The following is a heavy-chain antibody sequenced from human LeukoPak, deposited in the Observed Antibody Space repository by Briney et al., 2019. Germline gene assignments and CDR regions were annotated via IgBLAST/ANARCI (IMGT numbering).Heavy chain of an antibody. V-gene: IGHV3-48*04. CDR3: ARAVYYYDSSGYDDAFDI. CDR2: TSRSGGTI. Sequence: GGSLRLSCAASGFTFSSYAMSWVRQAPGKGLEWVSYTSRSGGTIYYADSVKGRFTISRDNAKNSLYLQMNSLRAEDTAVYYCARAVYYYDSSGYDDAFDIWGQGTMVTVSS. CDR1: GFTFSSYA. J-gene: IGHJ3*02. D-gene: IGHD3-22*01.